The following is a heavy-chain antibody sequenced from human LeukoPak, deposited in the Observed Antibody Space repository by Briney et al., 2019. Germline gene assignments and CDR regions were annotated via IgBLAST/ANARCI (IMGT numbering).Heavy chain of an antibody. CDR3: ARARSGSYLFDY. D-gene: IGHD1-26*01. Sequence: PGRSLRLSCAASGFTFSSYGMHWVRQAPGKGLEWVAVIWYDGSNKYYADSAKGRFTISRDNSKNTLYLQMNSLRAEDTAVYYCARARSGSYLFDYWGQGTLVTVSS. V-gene: IGHV3-33*01. J-gene: IGHJ4*02. CDR2: IWYDGSNK. CDR1: GFTFSSYG.